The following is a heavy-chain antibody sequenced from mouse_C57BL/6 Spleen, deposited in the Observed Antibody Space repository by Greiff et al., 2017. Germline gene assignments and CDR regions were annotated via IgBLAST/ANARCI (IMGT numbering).Heavy chain of an antibody. CDR3: ARAYYSNYVWYFDV. Sequence: EVQVVESGGGLVQPGGSLKLSCAASGFTFSDYYMYWVRQTPEKRLEWVAYISNGGGSTYYPDTVKGRFTISRDNAKNTLYLQMSRLKSEDTAMYYCARAYYSNYVWYFDVWGTGTTVTVSS. J-gene: IGHJ1*03. V-gene: IGHV5-12*01. CDR2: ISNGGGST. CDR1: GFTFSDYY. D-gene: IGHD2-5*01.